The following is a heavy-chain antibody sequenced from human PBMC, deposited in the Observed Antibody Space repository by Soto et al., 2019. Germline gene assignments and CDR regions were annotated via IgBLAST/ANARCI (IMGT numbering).Heavy chain of an antibody. D-gene: IGHD2-15*01. CDR3: ARERGCSGGSCYMEKDYWYFDL. CDR1: GGTFRSFA. CDR2: IIPIFGTA. Sequence: QVQLVQSGAEVRKPGPSVKVSCKPSGGTFRSFAISWVRKALGQGLDGMGGIIPIFGTANYAQKFQGRVTITADESTSTAYMELSSLRSEDTAVYYCARERGCSGGSCYMEKDYWYFDLWGRGTLVTVSS. J-gene: IGHJ2*01. V-gene: IGHV1-69*01.